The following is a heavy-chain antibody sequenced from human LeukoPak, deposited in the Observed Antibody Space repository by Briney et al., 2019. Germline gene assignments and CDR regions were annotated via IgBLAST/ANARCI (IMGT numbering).Heavy chain of an antibody. V-gene: IGHV3-9*01. D-gene: IGHD6-19*01. CDR3: AKDSDSGIAVAGDLGY. CDR2: ISWNSGSI. CDR1: GFTFDDYA. Sequence: GGSLRLSCAASGFTFDDYAMHWVRQAPGKGLEWVSGISWNSGSIGYADSVKGRFTISRDNAKNSLYLQMNSLRAEDTASYYCAKDSDSGIAVAGDLGYWGQGTLVTVPS. J-gene: IGHJ4*02.